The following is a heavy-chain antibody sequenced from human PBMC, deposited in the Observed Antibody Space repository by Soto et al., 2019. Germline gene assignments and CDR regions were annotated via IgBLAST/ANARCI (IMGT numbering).Heavy chain of an antibody. J-gene: IGHJ3*02. V-gene: IGHV4-34*01. CDR2: INHSGST. Sequence: GKGLEWIGEINHSGSTNYNPSLKSRVTISVDTSKNQFSLKLSSVTAADTAVYYCARGVVVVPAFLFNDTATTDI. CDR3: ARGVVVVPAFLFNDTATTDI. D-gene: IGHD2-2*01.